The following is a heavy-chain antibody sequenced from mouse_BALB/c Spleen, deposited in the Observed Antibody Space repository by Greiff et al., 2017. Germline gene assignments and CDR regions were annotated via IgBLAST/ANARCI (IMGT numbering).Heavy chain of an antibody. J-gene: IGHJ3*01. V-gene: IGHV1-5*01. Sequence: EVQLQQSGTVLARPGASVKMSCKASGYSFTSYWMHWVKQRPGQGLEWIGAIYPGNSDTSYNQKFKGKAKLTAVTSASTAYMELSSLTNEDSAVYYCTRRPYGSSYDWFAYWGQGTLVTVSA. CDR2: IYPGNSDT. CDR1: GYSFTSYW. CDR3: TRRPYGSSYDWFAY. D-gene: IGHD1-1*01.